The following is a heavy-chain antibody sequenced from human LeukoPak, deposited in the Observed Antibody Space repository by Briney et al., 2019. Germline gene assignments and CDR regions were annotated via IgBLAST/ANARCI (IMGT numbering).Heavy chain of an antibody. CDR3: ARQGYGGNSYHFDY. J-gene: IGHJ4*02. D-gene: IGHD4-23*01. Sequence: KISCKASGYSFANYWIGWVRQMPGKVLEWMGIIYPGDSDTRYSPSFQGQVAISADKSISTAYLQWSSLKASDTAMYYCARQGYGGNSYHFDYWGQGTLVTVSS. CDR2: IYPGDSDT. CDR1: GYSFANYW. V-gene: IGHV5-51*01.